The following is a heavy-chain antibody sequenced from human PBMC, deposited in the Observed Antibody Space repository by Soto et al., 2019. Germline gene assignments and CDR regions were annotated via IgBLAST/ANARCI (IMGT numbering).Heavy chain of an antibody. CDR1: GFTFSSYA. CDR2: IHGNGDRT. V-gene: IGHV3-23*01. D-gene: IGHD3-10*01. J-gene: IGHJ4*02. Sequence: EVQLLESGGALVQPGGSLRLSCAASGFTFSSYAMSWVRQAPGKGLEWVSGIHGNGDRTYYADSVKGRFTISRDNSKNTLYLEMNSLRVEDTAVYFCTTTWRGLRTYYNVDYWGQGTLVTVSS. CDR3: TTTWRGLRTYYNVDY.